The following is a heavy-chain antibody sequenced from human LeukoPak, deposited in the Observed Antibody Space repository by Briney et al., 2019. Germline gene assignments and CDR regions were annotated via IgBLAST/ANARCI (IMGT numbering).Heavy chain of an antibody. CDR2: INHSGST. J-gene: IGHJ4*02. CDR1: GGSFSGYY. CDR3: ASVARFLD. Sequence: SETLSLSCAVYGGSFSGYYWSWIRQPPGKGLEWIGEINHSGSTNYNPSLKSRVTISVDTSKNQFSLKLSSVTAADTAVCYCASVARFLDWGQGTLVTVSS. V-gene: IGHV4-34*01. D-gene: IGHD3-3*01.